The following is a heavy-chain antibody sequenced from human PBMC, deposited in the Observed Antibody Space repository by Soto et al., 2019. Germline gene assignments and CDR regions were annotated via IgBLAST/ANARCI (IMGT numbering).Heavy chain of an antibody. CDR2: IKQDGSEK. Sequence: GGSLRLSCAASGFTFSSSWMSWVRQAPGKGLEGVANIKQDGSEKYYVDSVKGRFTISRDNAKNSLYLQMNSLRAEDTAVYYSARDEYCSGANCYRHYWGQGA. D-gene: IGHD2-15*01. V-gene: IGHV3-7*01. CDR1: GFTFSSSW. J-gene: IGHJ4*02. CDR3: ARDEYCSGANCYRHY.